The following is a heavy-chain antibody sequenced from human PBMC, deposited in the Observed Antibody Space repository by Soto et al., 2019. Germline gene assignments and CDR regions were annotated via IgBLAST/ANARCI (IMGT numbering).Heavy chain of an antibody. J-gene: IGHJ6*02. Sequence: GGSLRLSCAASGFTFSSYGMHWVRQAPGKGLEWVAVISYDGSNKYYADSVKGRFTISRDNSKNTLYLQMNSLRAEDTAVYYCAISFLTDSYGPYYYYYGMDVWGQGTTVTVSS. CDR3: AISFLTDSYGPYYYYYGMDV. V-gene: IGHV3-30*03. CDR2: ISYDGSNK. D-gene: IGHD5-18*01. CDR1: GFTFSSYG.